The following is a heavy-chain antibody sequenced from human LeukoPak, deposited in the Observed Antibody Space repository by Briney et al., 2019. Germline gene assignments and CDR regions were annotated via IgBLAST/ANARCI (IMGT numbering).Heavy chain of an antibody. CDR3: ARDFSNLPTSSCLS. J-gene: IGHJ4*02. CDR1: GYIFTSYG. CDR2: INVYNGNA. Sequence: ASVKLSCKASGYIFTSYGITWVRQAPGQGLEWMGWINVYNGNANYAQNLQVRFTMTTDTSKNTAYMELRSLRSDDTAIYYCARDFSNLPTSSCLSWGQGTLVTVSS. D-gene: IGHD2-2*01. V-gene: IGHV1-18*01.